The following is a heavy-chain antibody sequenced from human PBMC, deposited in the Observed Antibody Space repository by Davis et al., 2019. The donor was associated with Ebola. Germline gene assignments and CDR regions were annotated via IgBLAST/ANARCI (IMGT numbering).Heavy chain of an antibody. CDR3: ARRGIAARPGYYYYYGMDV. V-gene: IGHV5-10-1*01. D-gene: IGHD6-6*01. Sequence: GGSLRLSCKGSGYSFTSYWIGWVRQLPGKGLEWMGRIDPSDSYTNYSPSFQGHVTISADKSISTAYLQWSSLKASDTAMYYCARRGIAARPGYYYYYGMDVWGQGTTVTVSS. CDR1: GYSFTSYW. CDR2: IDPSDSYT. J-gene: IGHJ6*02.